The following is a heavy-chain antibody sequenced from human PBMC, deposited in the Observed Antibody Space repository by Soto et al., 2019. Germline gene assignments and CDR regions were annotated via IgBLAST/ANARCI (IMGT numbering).Heavy chain of an antibody. Sequence: PSETLSLTCTVSGASISGYYWSWIRKSAGKGLEWIGRIYATGTTDYNPSLKSRVMMSVDTSKKQFSLKLRSVTAADTAVYYCVRDGAKTLRDWFDPWGQGISVTVSS. CDR3: VRDGAKTLRDWFDP. CDR2: IYATGTT. CDR1: GASISGYY. J-gene: IGHJ5*02. V-gene: IGHV4-4*07. D-gene: IGHD1-26*01.